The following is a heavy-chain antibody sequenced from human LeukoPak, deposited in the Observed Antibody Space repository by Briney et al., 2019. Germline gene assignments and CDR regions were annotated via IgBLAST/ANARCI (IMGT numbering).Heavy chain of an antibody. CDR3: ARDPGNPYYYYGMDV. Sequence: ASVNVSCEASGYTFTGYYMHWVRQAPGQGLEWMGWINPNSGGTNYAQKFQGWVTMTRDTSISTAYMELSRLRSDDTAVYYCARDPGNPYYYYGMDVWGQGTTVTVSS. CDR1: GYTFTGYY. V-gene: IGHV1-2*04. J-gene: IGHJ6*02. D-gene: IGHD1-14*01. CDR2: INPNSGGT.